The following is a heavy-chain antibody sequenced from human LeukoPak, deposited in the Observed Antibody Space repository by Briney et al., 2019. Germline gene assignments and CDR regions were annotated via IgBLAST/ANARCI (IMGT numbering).Heavy chain of an antibody. J-gene: IGHJ4*02. CDR1: GFTFSDYS. CDR2: ISFSVNTK. V-gene: IGHV3-48*01. D-gene: IGHD4-11*01. CDR3: ARERWDYSIDY. Sequence: PGGSLRLSCAASGFTFSDYSMNWVRQAPGKGLEWVSYISFSVNTKYYGDSVKGRFTISRDSAKNSLYLQMNSLRAEDTAVYYCARERWDYSIDYWGQGTLVTVSS.